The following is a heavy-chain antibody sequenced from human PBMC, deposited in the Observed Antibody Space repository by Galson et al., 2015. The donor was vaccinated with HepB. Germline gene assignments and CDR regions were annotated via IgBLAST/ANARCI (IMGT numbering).Heavy chain of an antibody. V-gene: IGHV4-34*01. D-gene: IGHD6-19*01. CDR1: GDSFRGYY. CDR3: ARIGHSSGWAFDS. CDR2: TNHSGST. J-gene: IGHJ4*02. Sequence: LSLTCAVYGDSFRGYYWSWIRQPPGKGPEWIGETNHSGSTTYNPSLKSRVTISGDTSKNQFSLRLESVTAADTAVYYCARIGHSSGWAFDSWGQGTPVTVSS.